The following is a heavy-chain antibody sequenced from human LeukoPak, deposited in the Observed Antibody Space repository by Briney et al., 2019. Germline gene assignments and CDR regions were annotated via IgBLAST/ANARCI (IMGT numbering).Heavy chain of an antibody. CDR2: ISGGGGYT. V-gene: IGHV3-23*01. D-gene: IGHD3-22*01. J-gene: IGHJ4*02. CDR1: GFTFSSYA. Sequence: PEGSLRVSCAASGFTFSSYAMSWVRQAPGKGLEWVSAISGGGGYTYYADSVKGRFTMSRDNSKNTLYLQMNSLRAEDTAVYYCARDLYRIVVVPHYFDYWGQGTLVTVSS. CDR3: ARDLYRIVVVPHYFDY.